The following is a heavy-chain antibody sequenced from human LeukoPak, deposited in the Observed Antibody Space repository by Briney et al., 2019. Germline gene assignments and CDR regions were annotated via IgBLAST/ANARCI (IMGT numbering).Heavy chain of an antibody. Sequence: ASVKVSCKASGYTFTGYYMHWVRQAPGQGLEWMGWINPNSGGTNYAQKFQGRVTMTRDTSTSTAYMELSRLRSDDTAVYYCARTTRYFDWLDKYYFDYWGQGTLVTVSS. D-gene: IGHD3-9*01. J-gene: IGHJ4*02. V-gene: IGHV1-2*02. CDR1: GYTFTGYY. CDR3: ARTTRYFDWLDKYYFDY. CDR2: INPNSGGT.